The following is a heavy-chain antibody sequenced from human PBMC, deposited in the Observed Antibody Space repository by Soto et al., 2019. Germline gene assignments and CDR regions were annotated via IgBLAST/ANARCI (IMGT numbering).Heavy chain of an antibody. CDR1: GFTFSSYG. J-gene: IGHJ6*02. CDR2: ISYDGSNK. D-gene: IGHD3-16*01. V-gene: IGHV3-30*03. CDR3: AFGGGYAEYYYYGMDV. Sequence: GGSLRLSCAASGFTFSSYGMHWVRQAPGKGLEWVAVISYDGSNKYYADSVKGRSTISRDNSKNTLYLQMNSLRAEDTAVYYCAFGGGYAEYYYYGMDVWGQGTTVTVSS.